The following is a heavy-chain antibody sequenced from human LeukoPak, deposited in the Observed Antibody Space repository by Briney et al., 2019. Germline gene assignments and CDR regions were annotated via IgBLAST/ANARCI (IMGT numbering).Heavy chain of an antibody. CDR3: ASDSSGWYSTPDYFDY. D-gene: IGHD6-19*01. V-gene: IGHV3-23*01. CDR1: GFTFSSYA. CDR2: ISGSGGST. Sequence: GGSLRLSCAASGFTFSSYAMSWVRQAPGKGLKWVSAISGSGGSTYYADSVKGRFTISRDNSKNTLYLQMNSLRAEDTAVYYYASDSSGWYSTPDYFDYWGQGTLVTVSS. J-gene: IGHJ4*02.